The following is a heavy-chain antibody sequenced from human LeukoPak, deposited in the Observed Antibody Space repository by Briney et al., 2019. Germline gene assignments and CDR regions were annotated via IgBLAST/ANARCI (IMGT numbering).Heavy chain of an antibody. V-gene: IGHV4-34*01. Sequence: PSETLSLTCTVSGDSISRFYWSWIRQPPGKGLEWIGEINHSGSTNYNPSLKSRVTISVDTSKNQFFLKLGSVTAADTAVYYCARGGTPDYWGQGTLVTVSS. CDR1: GDSISRFY. CDR2: INHSGST. CDR3: ARGGTPDY. D-gene: IGHD1-1*01. J-gene: IGHJ4*02.